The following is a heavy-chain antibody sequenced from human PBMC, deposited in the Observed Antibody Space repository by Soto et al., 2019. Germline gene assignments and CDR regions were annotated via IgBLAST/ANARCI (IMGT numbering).Heavy chain of an antibody. V-gene: IGHV4-59*01. CDR1: GDSMDGFY. CDR3: ARDATLRY. Sequence: SETLSLTCTVSGDSMDGFYWNWIRQPPGKGLEWIGYIHYSGSTNYNPSLKSRVTISIGMSKNQFSLNLTSVTAADTAVYYCARDATLRYWGQGTLVTVSS. D-gene: IGHD2-15*01. CDR2: IHYSGST. J-gene: IGHJ4*02.